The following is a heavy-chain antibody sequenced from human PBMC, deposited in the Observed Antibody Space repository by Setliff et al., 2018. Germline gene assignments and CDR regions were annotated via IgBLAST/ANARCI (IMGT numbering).Heavy chain of an antibody. CDR2: ISGRTDTK. CDR1: EFIFTDYY. D-gene: IGHD5-12*01. Sequence: GRSLRLSCAASEFIFTDYYMSWIRQAPGKGLEWVSYISGRTDTKYYADSVKGRFTISRDNAKNSLYLQMNSLRADDTAVYYCARMGAYDPYFFDSWGQGTLVTVSS. J-gene: IGHJ4*02. CDR3: ARMGAYDPYFFDS. V-gene: IGHV3-11*04.